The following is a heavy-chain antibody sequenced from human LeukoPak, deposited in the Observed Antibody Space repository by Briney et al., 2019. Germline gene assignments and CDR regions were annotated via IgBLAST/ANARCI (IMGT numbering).Heavy chain of an antibody. D-gene: IGHD3-22*01. CDR1: GFTFSNYW. V-gene: IGHV3-11*01. Sequence: GGSLRLSCAASGFTFSNYWMTWIRQAPGKGLEWISYISSSGRTIYYADSVKGRFTISRDNARNSLYLQMNSLRAEDTAVYYCARGETHYYDTSGYWAYYFDYWGQGTLVTVSS. CDR3: ARGETHYYDTSGYWAYYFDY. CDR2: ISSSGRTI. J-gene: IGHJ4*02.